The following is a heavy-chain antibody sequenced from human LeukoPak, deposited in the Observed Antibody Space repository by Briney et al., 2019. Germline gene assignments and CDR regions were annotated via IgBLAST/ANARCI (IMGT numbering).Heavy chain of an antibody. CDR3: ARDLYSSSWQNHMDV. D-gene: IGHD6-13*01. CDR2: IIPIFGTA. Sequence: SVKVSCKASGGTFSSYAISWVRQAPGQGLEWMGRIIPIFGTANYAQKFQGRVTITTDESTSTAYMELSSLRPEDTAVYYCARDLYSSSWQNHMDVWGKGTTVTVSS. J-gene: IGHJ6*03. CDR1: GGTFSSYA. V-gene: IGHV1-69*05.